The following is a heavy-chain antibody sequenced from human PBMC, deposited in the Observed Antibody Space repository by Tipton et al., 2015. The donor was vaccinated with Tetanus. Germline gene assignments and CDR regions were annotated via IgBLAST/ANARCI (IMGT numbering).Heavy chain of an antibody. D-gene: IGHD4-17*01. Sequence: SLRLSCAASGFTVSSSYMSWVRQSPGKGLEWVSVIYSDGSTYYADSVKGRFTIPRDNSKNTLYLQMNSLRAEDTAVYYCARDRDGDYAAFDYWGQGTLVTVSS. CDR2: IYSDGST. V-gene: IGHV3-53*01. CDR1: GFTVSSSY. J-gene: IGHJ4*02. CDR3: ARDRDGDYAAFDY.